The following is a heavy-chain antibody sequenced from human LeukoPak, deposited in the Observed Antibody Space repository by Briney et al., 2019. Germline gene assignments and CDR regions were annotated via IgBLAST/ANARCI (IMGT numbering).Heavy chain of an antibody. D-gene: IGHD3-22*01. CDR3: ARALDDSSGYYPFDY. CDR2: ISYDGSNK. J-gene: IGHJ4*02. CDR1: GFTFSSYA. V-gene: IGHV3-30-3*01. Sequence: PGRSLRLSCAASGFTFSSYAMHWVRQAPGKGLEWVAVISYDGSNKYYADSVKGRFTISRDNAKNTLYLQMNSLRAEDTAVYYCARALDDSSGYYPFDYWGQGTLVTVSS.